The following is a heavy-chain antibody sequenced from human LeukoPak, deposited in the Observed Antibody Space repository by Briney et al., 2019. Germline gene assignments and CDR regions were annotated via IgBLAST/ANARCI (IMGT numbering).Heavy chain of an antibody. V-gene: IGHV1-24*01. D-gene: IGHD5-18*01. Sequence: ASVKVSCKVSGYTLTELSMHWVRQAPGKGLEWMGGFDPEDGETIYAQKFQGRVTITTDESTTTAYMELSSLRSEDTAVYYCARDGERGVNTTMVRNYYYYMDVWGKGTTVTVSS. CDR2: FDPEDGET. CDR3: ARDGERGVNTTMVRNYYYYMDV. J-gene: IGHJ6*03. CDR1: GYTLTELS.